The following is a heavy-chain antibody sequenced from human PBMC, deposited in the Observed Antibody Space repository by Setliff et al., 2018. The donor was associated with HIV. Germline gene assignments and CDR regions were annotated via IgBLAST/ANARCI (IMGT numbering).Heavy chain of an antibody. Sequence: GASVKVSCKASGYTFTSYGISWVRQAPGQGLEWMGWIIPIFATADYAQKFQGRVTISADESTSTAYMELSSLRSEDTAVYYCASGDPMTAVDQLLERYYYMDVWGKGTAVTV. CDR3: ASGDPMTAVDQLLERYYYMDV. J-gene: IGHJ6*03. V-gene: IGHV1-69*13. CDR2: IIPIFATA. D-gene: IGHD3-22*01. CDR1: GYTFTSYG.